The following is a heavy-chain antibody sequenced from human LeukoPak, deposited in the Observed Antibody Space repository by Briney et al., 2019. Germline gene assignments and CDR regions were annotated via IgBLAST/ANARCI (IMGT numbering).Heavy chain of an antibody. CDR2: INHSGST. CDR3: ARIQRDYGGKSYWYFDL. CDR1: VGSFSGYY. D-gene: IGHD4-23*01. Sequence: SETLSLTCAVYVGSFSGYYWSWIRQPPGKGLEWIGEINHSGSTNYNPSLKSRVTISVDTSKDQFSLKLSSVTAAETAVYYCARIQRDYGGKSYWYFDLWGRGTLVTVSS. V-gene: IGHV4-34*01. J-gene: IGHJ2*01.